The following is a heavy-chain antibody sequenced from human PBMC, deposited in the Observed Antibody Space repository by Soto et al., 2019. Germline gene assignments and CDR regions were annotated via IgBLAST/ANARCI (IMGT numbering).Heavy chain of an antibody. CDR2: ISYDGSNK. V-gene: IGHV3-30*18. D-gene: IGHD2-2*01. J-gene: IGHJ6*02. CDR1: GFTFSSYG. CDR3: AKATDIVVVPASYGMDV. Sequence: VQLVESGGGLVQPGGSLRLSCAASGFTFSSYGMHWVRQAPGKGLEWVAVISYDGSNKYYADSVKGRFTISRDNSKNTLYLQMNSLRAEDTAVYYCAKATDIVVVPASYGMDVWGQGTTVTVSS.